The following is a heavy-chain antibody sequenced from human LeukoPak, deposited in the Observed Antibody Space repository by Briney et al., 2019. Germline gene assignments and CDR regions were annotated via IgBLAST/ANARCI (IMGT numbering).Heavy chain of an antibody. CDR3: ARLANSIDY. CDR1: GFTLSSYW. J-gene: IGHJ4*02. Sequence: GGSLRLSCAASGFTLSSYWMHWVRQVPGKGLVWVSRIKSDGSDTRYADSVKGRFTISRDNAKNTLYLQMNSLRAEDTAVYYCARLANSIDYWGQGTLVTVSS. D-gene: IGHD3-3*02. V-gene: IGHV3-74*01. CDR2: IKSDGSDT.